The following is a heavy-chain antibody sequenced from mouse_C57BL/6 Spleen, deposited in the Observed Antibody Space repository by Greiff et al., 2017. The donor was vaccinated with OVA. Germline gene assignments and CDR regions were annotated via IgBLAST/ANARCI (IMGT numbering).Heavy chain of an antibody. J-gene: IGHJ2*01. CDR3: ARRPRDYFDY. Sequence: QVQLQQPGAELVRPGSSVKLSCKASGYTFTSYWMDWVKQRPGQGLEWIGNIYPSDSETHYNQKFKDKATLTVDKSSSTAYMQLSSLTSEDSAVYYCARRPRDYFDYWGQGTTLTVSS. CDR1: GYTFTSYW. V-gene: IGHV1-61*01. CDR2: IYPSDSET.